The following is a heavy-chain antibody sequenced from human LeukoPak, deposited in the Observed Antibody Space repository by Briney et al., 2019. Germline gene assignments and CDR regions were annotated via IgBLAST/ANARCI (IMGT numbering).Heavy chain of an antibody. CDR3: AREGIGWFGELVSRSHMDV. J-gene: IGHJ6*03. CDR2: ISAYNGNT. CDR1: GYTFTSYG. D-gene: IGHD3-10*01. V-gene: IGHV1-18*01. Sequence: GASVKVSCKASGYTFTSYGISWVRQAPGQGLEWMGWISAYNGNTNYAQKLQGRVTMTTDTSTSTAYMELRSLRSDDTAVYYCAREGIGWFGELVSRSHMDVWGKETTVTVSS.